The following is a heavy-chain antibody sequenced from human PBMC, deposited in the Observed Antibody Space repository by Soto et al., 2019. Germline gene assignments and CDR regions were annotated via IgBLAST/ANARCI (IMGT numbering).Heavy chain of an antibody. CDR2: IFSNDEK. Sequence: QVTLKESGPVLVKPTETLTLTCTVSGFSLSNARMGVSWIRQPPGKALEWLAHIFSNDEKSYSTPLKSRLTTSKDPCTSRVVLTRTNMDPVDTATDYGARTPAGENWNVDYWGQGTLVTVSS. CDR1: GFSLSNARMG. CDR3: ARTPAGENWNVDY. D-gene: IGHD1-1*01. V-gene: IGHV2-26*01. J-gene: IGHJ4*02.